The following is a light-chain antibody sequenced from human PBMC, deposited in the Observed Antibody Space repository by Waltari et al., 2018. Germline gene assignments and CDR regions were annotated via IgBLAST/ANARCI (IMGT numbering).Light chain of an antibody. CDR1: QSVSSSY. Sequence: EIVLTQSPGTLSLSPGERATLSCRGSQSVSSSYLAWYQQKPGQAPRLLIYGASSRATGIPDRFSGSGSGTDFTLTISRLEPEDFVVYYCQQYGSSPWTFGQGTKVEIK. J-gene: IGKJ1*01. CDR2: GAS. CDR3: QQYGSSPWT. V-gene: IGKV3-20*01.